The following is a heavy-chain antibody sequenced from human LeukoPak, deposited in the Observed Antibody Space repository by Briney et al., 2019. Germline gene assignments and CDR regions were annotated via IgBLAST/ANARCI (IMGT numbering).Heavy chain of an antibody. D-gene: IGHD6-19*01. J-gene: IGHJ4*02. CDR1: GFTFSNAW. V-gene: IGHV3-15*01. CDR2: IKSKTDGGTT. CDR3: AKGHRSSSSFFDS. Sequence: GGSLRLSCAASGFTFSNAWMSWVRQAPGKGLEWVGRIKSKTDGGTTDYAAPVKGRFTISRDDSKNTLYLQMNSLRAEDTAVYYCAKGHRSSSSFFDSWGQGILVTVSS.